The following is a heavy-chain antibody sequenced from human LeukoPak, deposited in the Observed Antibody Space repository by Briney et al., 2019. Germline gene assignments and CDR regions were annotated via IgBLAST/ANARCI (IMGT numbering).Heavy chain of an antibody. CDR2: MNPNSGNT. Sequence: WASVTVSCKASGYTFTSYDINWVRQATGQGLEWMGWMNPNSGNTGYAQKFQGRVTMTRNTSISTAYMELSSLRSEDTAVYYCASQSGYSSSWTLSTYYYGMDVWGQGTTVTVSS. CDR1: GYTFTSYD. CDR3: ASQSGYSSSWTLSTYYYGMDV. D-gene: IGHD6-13*01. V-gene: IGHV1-8*01. J-gene: IGHJ6*02.